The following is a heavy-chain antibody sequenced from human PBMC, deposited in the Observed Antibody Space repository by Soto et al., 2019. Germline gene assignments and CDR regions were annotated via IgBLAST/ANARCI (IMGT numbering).Heavy chain of an antibody. J-gene: IGHJ5*02. V-gene: IGHV3-48*01. CDR3: ARSPRGDILTGYYNRNWFDP. Sequence: GSLRLSCAASGFTFSSYSMNWVRQAPGKGLEWVSFFSISSSTIYYADSVKGRFTISRDNAKNSLYLQMNSLRAEDTAVYYCARSPRGDILTGYYNRNWFDPWGQGTLVTVSS. CDR1: GFTFSSYS. CDR2: FSISSSTI. D-gene: IGHD3-9*01.